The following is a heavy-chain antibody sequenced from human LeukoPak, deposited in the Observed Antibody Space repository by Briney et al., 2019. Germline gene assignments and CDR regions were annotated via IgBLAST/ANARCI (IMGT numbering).Heavy chain of an antibody. Sequence: KASETLSLTCAVYGGSFSGYYGSWIRQPPGKGLEWIGEINHSGSTNYNPSLKSRVTISVDTSKNQFSLKLSSVTAADTAVYYCARGMVDTAMVRDFDYWGQGTLVTVSS. CDR1: GGSFSGYY. CDR2: INHSGST. CDR3: ARGMVDTAMVRDFDY. D-gene: IGHD5-18*01. J-gene: IGHJ4*02. V-gene: IGHV4-34*01.